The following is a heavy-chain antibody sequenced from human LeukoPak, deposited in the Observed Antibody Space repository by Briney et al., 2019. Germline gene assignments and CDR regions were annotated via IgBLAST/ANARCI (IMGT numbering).Heavy chain of an antibody. J-gene: IGHJ4*02. D-gene: IGHD6-19*01. Sequence: GGSLRLSCAASGFTFSSYGMHWVRQAPGKGLEWVAFIRYDGSNKYYADSVKGRFTISRDNSENTLYLQMNSLRAEDTAVYYCAKDLEFRAVAGTGGDYWGQGTLVTVSS. CDR2: IRYDGSNK. CDR3: AKDLEFRAVAGTGGDY. CDR1: GFTFSSYG. V-gene: IGHV3-30*02.